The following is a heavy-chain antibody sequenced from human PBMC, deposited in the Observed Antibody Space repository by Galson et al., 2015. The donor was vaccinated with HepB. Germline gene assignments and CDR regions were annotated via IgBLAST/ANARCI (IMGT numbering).Heavy chain of an antibody. CDR3: VSKAYYYDSSGYLGLRDV. D-gene: IGHD3-22*01. CDR1: GFTFSSYA. Sequence: SLRLSCAASGFTFSSYAMHWVRQAPGKGLEYVSAISSNGGSTYYADSVKGRFTISRDNSKNTLYLQMSSLRAEDTGVYYCVSKAYYYDSSGYLGLRDVWGKGTTVTVSS. V-gene: IGHV3-64D*06. CDR2: ISSNGGST. J-gene: IGHJ6*04.